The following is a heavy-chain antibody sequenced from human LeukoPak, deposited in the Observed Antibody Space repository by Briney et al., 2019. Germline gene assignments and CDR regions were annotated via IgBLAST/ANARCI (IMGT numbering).Heavy chain of an antibody. CDR2: MSCDGDNK. CDR3: ARDPYSSSWYQPTGYYFDY. D-gene: IGHD6-19*01. CDR1: GFTFSSYA. Sequence: AGGSLRLSCAASGFTFSSYAMHWVRQAPGKGLEWVAIMSCDGDNKYYADSLKGRFSISRDNSNNTLYLQINSLRAEDTAVYYCARDPYSSSWYQPTGYYFDYWGQGTLVTVSS. J-gene: IGHJ4*02. V-gene: IGHV3-30-3*01.